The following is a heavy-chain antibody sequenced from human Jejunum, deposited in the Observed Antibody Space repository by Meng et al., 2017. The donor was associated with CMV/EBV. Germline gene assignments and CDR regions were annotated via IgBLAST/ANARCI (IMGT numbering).Heavy chain of an antibody. CDR3: ARLGSSSSGDY. V-gene: IGHV5-51*03. D-gene: IGHD6-6*01. CDR1: GYSFTNYW. J-gene: IGHJ4*02. CDR2: IFPSDSDT. Sequence: GAEVKRPGETLKISCKGSGYSFTNYWIGWVRQMPGKGLEWMGIIFPSDSDTRYSPSFQDQVTISADTSITIAYLQWSSLKASDTAMYYCARLGSSSSGDYWGQGTLVTVSS.